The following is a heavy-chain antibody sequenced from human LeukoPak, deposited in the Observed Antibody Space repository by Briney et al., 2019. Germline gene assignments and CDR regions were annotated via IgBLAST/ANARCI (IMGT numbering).Heavy chain of an antibody. V-gene: IGHV4-34*01. CDR1: GGSFSGYY. CDR2: INHSGST. J-gene: IGHJ4*02. CDR3: ARATYYYDSSGYSLFDY. D-gene: IGHD3-22*01. Sequence: PSETLSLTCAVYGGSFSGYYWSWIRQPPGKGLEWIGEINHSGSTNYNPSLKSRVTISVDTFKNQFSLKLSSVTAADTAVYYCARATYYYDSSGYSLFDYWGQGTLVTVSS.